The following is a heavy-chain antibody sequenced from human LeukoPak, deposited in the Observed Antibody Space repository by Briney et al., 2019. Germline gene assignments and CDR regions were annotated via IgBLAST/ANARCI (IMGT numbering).Heavy chain of an antibody. V-gene: IGHV3-21*01. CDR2: ISSSSSYI. J-gene: IGHJ5*02. Sequence: GSLRLSCAASGFTFSSYSMNWVRQAPGKGLEWVSSISSSSSYIYYADSVKGRFTISRDNAKNSLYLQMNSLRAEDMAVYYCARDARSPIAVAGTTFDPWGQGTLVTVSS. CDR3: ARDARSPIAVAGTTFDP. CDR1: GFTFSSYS. D-gene: IGHD6-19*01.